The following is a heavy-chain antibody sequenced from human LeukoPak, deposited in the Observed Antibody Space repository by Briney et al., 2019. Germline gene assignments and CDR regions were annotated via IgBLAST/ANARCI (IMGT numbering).Heavy chain of an antibody. D-gene: IGHD6-19*01. CDR3: ARHGRNSGAPNY. V-gene: IGHV4-59*08. CDR2: IFYSGST. J-gene: IGHJ4*02. CDR1: GGSITSYY. Sequence: SETLSLTCTVSGGSITSYYWSWIRQPPGKGLEWIGYIFYSGSTNYNPSLKSRVTISVDTSKSQFSLNLSSVTAADTAMYYCARHGRNSGAPNYRGQGTLVTVSS.